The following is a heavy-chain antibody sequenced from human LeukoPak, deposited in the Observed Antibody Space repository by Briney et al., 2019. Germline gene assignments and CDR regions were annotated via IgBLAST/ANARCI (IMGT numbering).Heavy chain of an antibody. CDR1: GGSISSYY. CDR3: ARAEYYDFWSPEV. D-gene: IGHD3-3*01. CDR2: IYYSGST. V-gene: IGHV4-59*08. Sequence: SETLSLTCTGSGGSISSYYWSWIRQPPGKGLEGIGYIYYSGSTNYNPSLKSRVTISVDTSKNQFSLKLSSVTAADTAVYYCARAEYYDFWSPEVWGQGTLVTVSS. J-gene: IGHJ4*02.